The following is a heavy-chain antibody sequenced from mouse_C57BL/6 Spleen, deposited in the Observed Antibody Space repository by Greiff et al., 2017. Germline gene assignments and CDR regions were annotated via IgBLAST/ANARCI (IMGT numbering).Heavy chain of an antibody. CDR1: GYTFTSYW. CDR2: IYPSDSET. Sequence: VQLQQPGAELVRPGSSVKLSCKASGYTFTSYWMDWVKQRPGQGLEWIGNIYPSDSETHYNQKFKDKATLTVDKSSSTAYMQLSSLTSEDSAVYYCARGSAMDYWGQGTSVTVSS. CDR3: ARGSAMDY. V-gene: IGHV1-61*01. J-gene: IGHJ4*01.